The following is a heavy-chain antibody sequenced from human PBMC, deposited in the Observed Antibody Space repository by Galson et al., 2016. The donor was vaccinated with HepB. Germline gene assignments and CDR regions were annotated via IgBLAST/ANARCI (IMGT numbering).Heavy chain of an antibody. CDR3: ARSPRGTKFDS. Sequence: SCKASGYTFTTHDINWVRQATGQGLEWMGWMNPNSGTTGYAQKFQGRVTMTINTSISTAYMELSSLRSEDTAMYYCARSPRGTKFDSWGQGTLVAVSS. J-gene: IGHJ4*02. CDR2: MNPNSGTT. CDR1: GYTFTTHD. V-gene: IGHV1-8*01. D-gene: IGHD2-8*01.